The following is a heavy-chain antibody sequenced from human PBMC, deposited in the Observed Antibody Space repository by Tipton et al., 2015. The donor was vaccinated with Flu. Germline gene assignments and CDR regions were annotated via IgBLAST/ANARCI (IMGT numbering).Heavy chain of an antibody. J-gene: IGHJ5*02. Sequence: QLVQSGAEVKKPGSSVKVSCKASGGTFSSYAISWVRQSPGQGLEWMGGIIPIFGTANYAQKFQGRVTITADESTSTAYMELSSLRSEDTAVYYCARASGPLCSGGSCPSNWFDPWGQGTLVTVSS. CDR2: IIPIFGTA. D-gene: IGHD2-15*01. CDR1: GGTFSSYA. CDR3: ARASGPLCSGGSCPSNWFDP. V-gene: IGHV1-69*01.